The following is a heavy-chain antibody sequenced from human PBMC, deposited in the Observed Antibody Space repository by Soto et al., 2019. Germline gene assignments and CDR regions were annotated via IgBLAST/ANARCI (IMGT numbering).Heavy chain of an antibody. CDR2: IKSKTDGGTT. Sequence: GGSLRLSCAASGFTFSNAWRSWVRQAPGKGLEWIGRIKSKTDGGTTDYAAPVTGRFTTSRDDSKNALYLQMNNLKTEESAVYYCTKGRGECCRCSSCDAFDIWGQGTMVTVSS. D-gene: IGHD2-2*01. J-gene: IGHJ3*02. CDR3: TKGRGECCRCSSCDAFDI. CDR1: GFTFSNAW. V-gene: IGHV3-15*01.